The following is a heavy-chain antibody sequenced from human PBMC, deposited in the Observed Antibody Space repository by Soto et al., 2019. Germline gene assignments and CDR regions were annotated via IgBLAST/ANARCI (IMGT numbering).Heavy chain of an antibody. CDR3: ARRSGTRYCTNGVCYPFDE. V-gene: IGHV4-39*01. CDR1: GGSISSSSYY. D-gene: IGHD2-8*01. J-gene: IGHJ4*02. CDR2: IYYRGST. Sequence: SETLSLTCTVSGGSISSSSYYWGWIRQPPGKGLEWIGSIYYRGSTYYNPSLKSRVTISVDTSKNQFSLKLSSVTAADTAVYYCARRSGTRYCTNGVCYPFDERGQGTLVTVSS.